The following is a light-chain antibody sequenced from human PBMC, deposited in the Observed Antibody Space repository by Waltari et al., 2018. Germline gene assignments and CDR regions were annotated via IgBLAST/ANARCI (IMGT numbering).Light chain of an antibody. J-gene: IGKJ1*01. CDR1: QSVGRY. V-gene: IGKV3-20*01. CDR3: QKYEALPAT. Sequence: EIVLTKSPGTLSLSPGERATLSCRASQSVGRYLAWYKPKTGQAPRLLIYGASTRATGIPDRFSGSGSGTDFSLIISRLEPEDFAVYFCQKYEALPATFGQGTKVEIK. CDR2: GAS.